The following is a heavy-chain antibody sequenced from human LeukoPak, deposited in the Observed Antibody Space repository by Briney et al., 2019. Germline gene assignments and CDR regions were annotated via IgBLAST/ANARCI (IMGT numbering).Heavy chain of an antibody. V-gene: IGHV4-4*07. CDR3: ARDGVSIRLNTFDT. CDR2: IYTSGST. J-gene: IGHJ3*02. Sequence: SETLSLTCTVSGGSISIYYWSWIRQPAGKGLEWIGRIYTSGSTNYNPSLKSRVTMSVDTSKNQFSLKLSSVTAADTAVYYCARDGVSIRLNTFDTWGQGTMVTVPS. D-gene: IGHD5/OR15-5a*01. CDR1: GGSISIYY.